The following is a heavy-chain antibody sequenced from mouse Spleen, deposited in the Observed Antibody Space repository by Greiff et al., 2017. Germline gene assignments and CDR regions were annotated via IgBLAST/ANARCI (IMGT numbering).Heavy chain of an antibody. CDR3: ARLGRGYFDV. D-gene: IGHD4-1*01. CDR1: GFTFSSYA. CDR2: ISSGGSYT. V-gene: IGHV5-9-1*01. J-gene: IGHJ1*01. Sequence: EVKLVESGGGLVKPGGSLKLSCAASGFTFSSYAMSWVRQTPEKRLEWVATISSGGSYTYYPDSVKGRFTISRDNAKNTLYLQMSSLRSEDTAMYYCARLGRGYFDVWGAGTTVTVSS.